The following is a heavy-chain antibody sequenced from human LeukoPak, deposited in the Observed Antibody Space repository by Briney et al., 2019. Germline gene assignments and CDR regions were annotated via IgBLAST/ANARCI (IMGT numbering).Heavy chain of an antibody. D-gene: IGHD5-12*01. CDR2: ISSSGRTM. CDR3: ARDPGSGYEEHFDY. CDR1: GFIFSDYY. Sequence: PGGSLRLSCAASGFIFSDYYMSWIRQAPGKGLEWVSYISSSGRTMYYTDSVKGRFTISRDNAKDSLYLQMNSLRAEDTAVYYCARDPGSGYEEHFDYWGQGTLVTVSS. J-gene: IGHJ4*02. V-gene: IGHV3-11*01.